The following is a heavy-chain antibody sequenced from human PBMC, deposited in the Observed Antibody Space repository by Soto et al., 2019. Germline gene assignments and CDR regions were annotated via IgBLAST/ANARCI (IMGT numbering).Heavy chain of an antibody. J-gene: IGHJ6*02. CDR3: STYAGPGYYFYGLDV. CDR2: DRAHGEI. D-gene: IGHD3-10*01. Sequence: GASVKVSCKASGYTFTSYGISWVRQAPGGGLEWMGGVDRAHGEIRYAQNFQGRVTLTEDTPTNIAYMELSGLRSDDTAVYYCSTYAGPGYYFYGLDVWGPGTTVTVSS. CDR1: GYTFTSYG. V-gene: IGHV1-18*01.